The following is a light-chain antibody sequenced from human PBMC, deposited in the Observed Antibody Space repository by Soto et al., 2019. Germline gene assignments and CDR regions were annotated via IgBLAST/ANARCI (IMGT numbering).Light chain of an antibody. J-gene: IGLJ1*01. CDR1: SSDVGGYNY. V-gene: IGLV2-14*03. Sequence: QSALTQPASVSGSPGQSITISCTGTSSDVGGYNYVSWYQQHPGKAPNLVISDVSNRPSGFSNRFSASKSGNTAFLTISGLQTEDEADYYCMSYTSSATYVFGTGTKLTVL. CDR2: DVS. CDR3: MSYTSSATYV.